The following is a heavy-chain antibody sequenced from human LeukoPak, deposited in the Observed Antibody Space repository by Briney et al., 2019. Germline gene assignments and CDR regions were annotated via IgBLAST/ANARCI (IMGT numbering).Heavy chain of an antibody. CDR3: ARDLNWGQVDY. J-gene: IGHJ4*02. CDR1: GFTFSSYS. Sequence: PGGSLRLSCAAPGFTFSSYSMNWVRQAPGKGLEWVSSISSSGSYIYYADSVKGRFTISRDDAKNSLYLQMNSLRDDDTAVYYCARDLNWGQVDYWGQGTLVTVSS. V-gene: IGHV3-21*01. CDR2: ISSSGSYI. D-gene: IGHD7-27*01.